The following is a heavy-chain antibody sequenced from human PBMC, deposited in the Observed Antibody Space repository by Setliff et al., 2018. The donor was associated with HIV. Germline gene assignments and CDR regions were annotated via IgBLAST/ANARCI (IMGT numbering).Heavy chain of an antibody. D-gene: IGHD2-21*01. CDR3: AKLQEGHVYSHYDS. CDR2: ISGSGSTT. CDR1: GFIFTSYA. Sequence: GGSLRLSCAASGFIFTSYAMNWVRQAPGKGLEWVSSISGSGSTTYYADSVKGRLTISRDNSQNALYLHMNSLRVEDTAVYYCAKLQEGHVYSHYDSWGQGTLVTVSS. V-gene: IGHV3-23*01. J-gene: IGHJ4*02.